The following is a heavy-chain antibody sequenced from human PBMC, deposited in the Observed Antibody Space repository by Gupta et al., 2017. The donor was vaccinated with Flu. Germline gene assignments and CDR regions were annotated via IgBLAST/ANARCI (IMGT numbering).Heavy chain of an antibody. Sequence: QVQLQESGPGLVKPSETLSLTCTVSGGSIRSSSWSLLLHPSFTFLAWLWRIYTSGSTNYNPSRKSRVTMSVDTSKNQFSLKLSSVTAAETAVYYCARDNGYGGTYAWYFDLWGRGTLVAFSS. CDR2: IYTSGST. CDR3: ARDNGYGGTYAWYFDL. V-gene: IGHV4-4*07. CDR1: GGSIRSSS. J-gene: IGHJ2*01. D-gene: IGHD2-15*01.